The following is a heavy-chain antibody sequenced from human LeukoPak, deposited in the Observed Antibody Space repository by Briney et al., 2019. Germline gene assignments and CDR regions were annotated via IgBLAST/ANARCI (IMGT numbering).Heavy chain of an antibody. CDR2: IRYDGSNK. Sequence: GGSLRLSCAASGFTFSSYGMHWVRQAPGKGLEWVAFIRYDGSNKYYADSVKGRFTISRDNSKNTLYLQMNILRAEDTAVYYCAKHYDFWSGYYKSLNVDYWGQGTLVTVSS. D-gene: IGHD3-3*01. CDR1: GFTFSSYG. J-gene: IGHJ4*02. V-gene: IGHV3-30*02. CDR3: AKHYDFWSGYYKSLNVDY.